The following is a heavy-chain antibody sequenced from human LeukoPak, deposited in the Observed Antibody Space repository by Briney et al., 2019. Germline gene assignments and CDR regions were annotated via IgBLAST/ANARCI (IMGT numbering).Heavy chain of an antibody. V-gene: IGHV3-20*04. J-gene: IGHJ4*02. Sequence: PGGSLRLSCAASGFTFDDYGMSWVRQAPGKGLEWVSDINWNGGSTGYADSVKGRFTISRDNSKNTLYLQMNSLRAEDTAVYYCARRVVTASYYFDYWGQGTLVTVSS. CDR1: GFTFDDYG. D-gene: IGHD2-21*02. CDR2: INWNGGST. CDR3: ARRVVTASYYFDY.